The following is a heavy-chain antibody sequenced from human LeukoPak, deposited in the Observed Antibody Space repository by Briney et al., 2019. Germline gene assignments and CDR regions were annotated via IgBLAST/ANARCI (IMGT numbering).Heavy chain of an antibody. Sequence: SETLSLTCTVSGGSVSTSDDYWGWIRQSPVKGLEWIGDVFYTGKTNYNPSLRGRATISIDTSKNQFSLKLTYVTAAGSAVYYCARVFDSWGQGTLVTVSS. CDR3: ARVFDS. V-gene: IGHV4-39*07. J-gene: IGHJ4*02. CDR2: VFYTGKT. CDR1: GGSVSTSDDY.